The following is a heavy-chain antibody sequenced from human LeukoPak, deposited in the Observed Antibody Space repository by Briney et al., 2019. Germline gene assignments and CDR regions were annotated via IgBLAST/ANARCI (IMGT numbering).Heavy chain of an antibody. CDR1: GYTFTGYY. CDR2: INPNSGGT. V-gene: IGHV1-2*02. Sequence: ASVKVSCKASGYTFTGYYMHWVRQAPGQGLEWMGWINPNSGGTNYAQKFQGRVTMTRDTSISTAYMELSRLRSDDTAVYYCARHNGPYDYGEYTVGYWGQGTLVTVSS. J-gene: IGHJ4*02. CDR3: ARHNGPYDYGEYTVGY. D-gene: IGHD4-17*01.